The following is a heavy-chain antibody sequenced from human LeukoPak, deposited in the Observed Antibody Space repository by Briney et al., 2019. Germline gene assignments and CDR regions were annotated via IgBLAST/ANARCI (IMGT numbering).Heavy chain of an antibody. D-gene: IGHD5-18*01. CDR2: ISTGGTTI. CDR1: GFSFSDYY. CDR3: ARLGYSYGSYFDN. J-gene: IGHJ4*02. Sequence: GGSLRLSCATSGFSFSDYYMAWIRQAQGKGLEWLSYISTGGTTIHYADSVKGRFTISRDDAKNSLYLEMNSLRGDDTAVYYCARLGYSYGSYFDNWGQGTLVTVSS. V-gene: IGHV3-11*01.